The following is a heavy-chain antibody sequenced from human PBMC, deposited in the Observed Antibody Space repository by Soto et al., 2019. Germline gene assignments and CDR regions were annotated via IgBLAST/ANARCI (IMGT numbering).Heavy chain of an antibody. V-gene: IGHV3-23*01. CDR3: AIRMYSTRWYYLDY. Sequence: EMQLLESGGGLVQAGGSLRLSCAASGFTVSSYAPNWVRQAPGKGLEWVSGISASTYYADSVKGRFTISRDTSKNTLYLQMNSLRAEDTAIYFCAIRMYSTRWYYLDYWGQGTLVTVSS. CDR2: ISAST. CDR1: GFTVSSYA. J-gene: IGHJ4*02. D-gene: IGHD6-13*01.